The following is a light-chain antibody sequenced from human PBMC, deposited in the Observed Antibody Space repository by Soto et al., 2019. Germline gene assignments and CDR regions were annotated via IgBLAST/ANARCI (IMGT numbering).Light chain of an antibody. J-gene: IGKJ1*01. CDR1: QNVDSNY. Sequence: EVGMSQSPAALSVSPGERATLSCRASQNVDSNYLAWYQQKPGQAPRIIIFGASGRATGIPDRFSGSGSGTDFTLTISRLEPEDFAVYYCQQYGILSWTFGQGTKVDIK. CDR3: QQYGILSWT. CDR2: GAS. V-gene: IGKV3-20*01.